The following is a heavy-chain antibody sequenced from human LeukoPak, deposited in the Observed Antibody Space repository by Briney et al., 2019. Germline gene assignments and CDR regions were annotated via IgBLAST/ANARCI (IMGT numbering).Heavy chain of an antibody. Sequence: SETLSLTCAVYGGSFCGYYWSWIRQPPGKGLEWIGEINHSGSTNYNPSLKSRVTISVDTSKNQFSLKLSSVTAADTAVYYCARGGGADWFDPWGQGTLVTVSS. CDR1: GGSFCGYY. D-gene: IGHD3-10*01. V-gene: IGHV4-34*01. CDR2: INHSGST. J-gene: IGHJ5*02. CDR3: ARGGGADWFDP.